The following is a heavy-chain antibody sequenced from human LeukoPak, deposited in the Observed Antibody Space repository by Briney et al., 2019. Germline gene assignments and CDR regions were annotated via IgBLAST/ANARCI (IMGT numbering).Heavy chain of an antibody. J-gene: IGHJ4*02. CDR3: ARDELGDY. D-gene: IGHD6-13*01. Sequence: GGSLRLSCVVSGFTFRDYAMNRFRQAPGKGLEWVAVISSDGKTDPNYYSDSARGRFTISRDNSRNVLYLQMNSLSGEDTAIYYCARDELGDYWGRGTPVAVAS. V-gene: IGHV3-33*05. CDR1: GFTFRDYA. CDR2: ISSDGKTDPN.